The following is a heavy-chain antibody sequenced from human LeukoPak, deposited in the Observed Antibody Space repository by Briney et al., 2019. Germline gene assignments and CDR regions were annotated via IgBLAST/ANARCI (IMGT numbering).Heavy chain of an antibody. J-gene: IGHJ4*02. Sequence: SETLSLTCTVSGGSISSHYWSWIRQPPGKGLEWIGYIYYSGSTYYNPSLKSRVTISVDTSKNQFSLRLSSVTAADTAVYYCARDFHGRSAGIDYWGQGTLVTVSS. CDR2: IYYSGST. CDR3: ARDFHGRSAGIDY. CDR1: GGSISSHY. V-gene: IGHV4-59*11. D-gene: IGHD1-1*01.